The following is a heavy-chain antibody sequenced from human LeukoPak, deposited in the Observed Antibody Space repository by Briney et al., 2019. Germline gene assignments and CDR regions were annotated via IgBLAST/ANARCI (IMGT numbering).Heavy chain of an antibody. J-gene: IGHJ4*02. CDR2: ISAYNGNT. V-gene: IGHV1-18*01. CDR3: ARDQLRYFDWLLLPDY. D-gene: IGHD3-9*01. CDR1: GYTFTSYG. Sequence: ASVKVSCKASGYTFTSYGISWVRQAPGQGLEWMGWISAYNGNTNYAQKLQGRVTMTTDTSTSTAYMELRSLRSDDTAVYYCARDQLRYFDWLLLPDYWGQGTLVTVSS.